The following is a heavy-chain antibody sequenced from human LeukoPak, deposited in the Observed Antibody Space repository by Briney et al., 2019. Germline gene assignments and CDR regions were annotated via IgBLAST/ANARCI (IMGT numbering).Heavy chain of an antibody. CDR2: IYYSGST. Sequence: SETLSLTCTVSGGSISSYYWSWIRQPPGKGLEWIGYIYYSGSTNYNPSLKSRVTISVDTSKNQFSLKLSSVTAADTAVYYCAIDSSSWYHGFDYWGQGTLVTVSS. CDR1: GGSISSYY. CDR3: AIDSSSWYHGFDY. D-gene: IGHD6-13*01. J-gene: IGHJ4*02. V-gene: IGHV4-59*01.